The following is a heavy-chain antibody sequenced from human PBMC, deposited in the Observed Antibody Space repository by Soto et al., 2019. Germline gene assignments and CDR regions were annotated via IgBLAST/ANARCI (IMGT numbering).Heavy chain of an antibody. Sequence: ASVKVSCKVSGSTLTELSIHWVRQAPGQGLEWLGRINPKSGGTSTAQKFQGWVTMTRDRSISTVYMELTRLRSDDTAVYFCARGHSTDCSNGVCSFFYNHEMDVWGQGTTVTVSS. J-gene: IGHJ6*02. CDR3: ARGHSTDCSNGVCSFFYNHEMDV. V-gene: IGHV1-2*04. CDR1: GSTLTELS. CDR2: INPKSGGT. D-gene: IGHD2-8*01.